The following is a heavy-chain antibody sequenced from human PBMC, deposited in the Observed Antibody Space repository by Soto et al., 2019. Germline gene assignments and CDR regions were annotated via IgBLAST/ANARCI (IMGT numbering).Heavy chain of an antibody. CDR3: SKNWAPRRTYYAGRGYFPSYLYVMDV. CDR2: ISASGDT. V-gene: IGHV3-23*01. D-gene: IGHD3-22*01. Sequence: GALRLSCEASGFTFGSNAMSWVRQAPGKGLEWVSTISASGDTYYADSLRGRFTISRDNSKNTVYLQVNSLTAEDSAVYYCSKNWAPRRTYYAGRGYFPSYLYVMDVWGQGTTVTVSS. CDR1: GFTFGSNA. J-gene: IGHJ6*02.